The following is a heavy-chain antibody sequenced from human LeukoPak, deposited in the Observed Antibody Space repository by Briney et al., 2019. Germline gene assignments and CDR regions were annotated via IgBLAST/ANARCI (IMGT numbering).Heavy chain of an antibody. CDR1: GYTFTSYD. V-gene: IGHV1-8*03. CDR2: MNPNSGNT. D-gene: IGHD3-3*01. CDR3: ARARYETRIWPKSRYDYYHYMDV. J-gene: IGHJ6*03. Sequence: ASVKVSCKASGYTFTSYDINRVRQATGQGLEWMGWMNPNSGNTGYAQKFQGRVTITRNTSISTAYMELSSLRSEDMAVYYCARARYETRIWPKSRYDYYHYMDVWGKGTTVTVSS.